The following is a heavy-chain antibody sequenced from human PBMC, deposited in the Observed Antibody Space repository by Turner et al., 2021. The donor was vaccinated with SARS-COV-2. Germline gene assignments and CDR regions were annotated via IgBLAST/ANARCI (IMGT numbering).Heavy chain of an antibody. D-gene: IGHD2-2*02. V-gene: IGHV3-13*05. J-gene: IGHJ3*02. CDR1: GFTFSSYD. Sequence: EVQLVESGGGLVQPGGSLRLSCAASGFTFSSYDMHWVRQATGKGLEWVSGIGTAGDPYYPGSVKGRFTISRENAKNSLYLQMNSLRAGDTAVYYCARGRGYCSSTSCYTNDAFDIWGHGTMVTISS. CDR3: ARGRGYCSSTSCYTNDAFDI. CDR2: IGTAGDP.